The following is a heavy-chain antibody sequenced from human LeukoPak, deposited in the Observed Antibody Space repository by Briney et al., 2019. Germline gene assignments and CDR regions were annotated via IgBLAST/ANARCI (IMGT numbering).Heavy chain of an antibody. J-gene: IGHJ4*02. CDR1: GFTFSSYA. Sequence: GGSLRLSCAASGFTFSSYAMSWVRQAPGKGLEWVSGISRIGGSTHYADSVKGRFTISRDNSKNILYPQMNSLRAEDTALYYCAKDFVGTGNFRGGDYWGQGTLVTVSS. CDR3: AKDFVGTGNFRGGDY. D-gene: IGHD1-1*01. V-gene: IGHV3-23*01. CDR2: ISRIGGST.